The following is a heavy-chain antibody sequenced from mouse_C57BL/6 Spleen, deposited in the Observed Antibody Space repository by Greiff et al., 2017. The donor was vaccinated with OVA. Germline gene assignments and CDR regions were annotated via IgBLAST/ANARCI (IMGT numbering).Heavy chain of an antibody. Sequence: VHVKQPGAELVKPGASVKLSCKASGYTFTSYWMQWVKQRPGQGLEWIGEIDPSDSYTNYNQKFKGKATLTVDTSSSTAYMQLSSLTSEDSAVYYCARRYYGSSYEAYWGQGTLVTVSA. CDR3: ARRYYGSSYEAY. V-gene: IGHV1-50*01. D-gene: IGHD1-1*01. CDR2: IDPSDSYT. CDR1: GYTFTSYW. J-gene: IGHJ3*01.